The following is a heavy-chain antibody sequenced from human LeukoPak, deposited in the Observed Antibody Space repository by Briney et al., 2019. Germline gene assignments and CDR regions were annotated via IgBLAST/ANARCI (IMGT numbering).Heavy chain of an antibody. Sequence: SSETLSLTCTVSGGSISSSSYYWGWIRQPPGKGLEWIGSIYYSGSTYYNPSLKSRVTISVDTSKNQFSLKLSSVTAADTAVYYCARLVGDGSGSYYYYYYYMDVWGKGTTVTISS. J-gene: IGHJ6*03. CDR3: ARLVGDGSGSYYYYYYYMDV. D-gene: IGHD3-10*01. V-gene: IGHV4-39*01. CDR1: GGSISSSSYY. CDR2: IYYSGST.